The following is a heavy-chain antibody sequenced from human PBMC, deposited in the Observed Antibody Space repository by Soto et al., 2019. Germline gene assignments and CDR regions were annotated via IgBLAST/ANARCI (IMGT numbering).Heavy chain of an antibody. J-gene: IGHJ4*02. D-gene: IGHD6-13*01. CDR3: AKPPLTAAGFDY. CDR1: GFTFSNYA. V-gene: IGHV3-23*01. CDR2: ITGSGGGT. Sequence: EVQLLESGGGLVQPGGSLRLSCAASGFTFSNYAMTWVRQAPGKGLEWVSVITGSGGGTYFVDSVKGRFTISRDNSKNRGYLKINSRRAEDTAVYYCAKPPLTAAGFDYGGQGPLVTVSS.